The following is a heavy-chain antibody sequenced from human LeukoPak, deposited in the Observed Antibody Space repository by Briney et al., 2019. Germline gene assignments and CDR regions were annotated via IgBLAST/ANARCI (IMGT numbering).Heavy chain of an antibody. D-gene: IGHD4-23*01. CDR1: GFTFSSYA. Sequence: QAGGSLRLSCAASGFTFSSYAMSWVRQAPGKGLEWVSVIYSGGSTYYADSVKGRFTISRDNSKNTLYLQMNSLRAEDTAVYYCARVSRMTTVVTRYFDLWGRGTLVTVSS. J-gene: IGHJ2*01. V-gene: IGHV3-53*01. CDR2: IYSGGST. CDR3: ARVSRMTTVVTRYFDL.